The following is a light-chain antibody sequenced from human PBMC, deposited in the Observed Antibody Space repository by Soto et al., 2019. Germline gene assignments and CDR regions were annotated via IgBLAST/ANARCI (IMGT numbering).Light chain of an antibody. CDR3: QQRSNWPLIT. Sequence: PGERATLSCRASQRVGSYLVWYQQKPGQAPRLLIYDASNRATGIPARFSGSGSGTDFTLTISSLEPEDFAVYYCQQRSNWPLITFGQGTRLEIK. J-gene: IGKJ5*01. V-gene: IGKV3-11*01. CDR1: QRVGSY. CDR2: DAS.